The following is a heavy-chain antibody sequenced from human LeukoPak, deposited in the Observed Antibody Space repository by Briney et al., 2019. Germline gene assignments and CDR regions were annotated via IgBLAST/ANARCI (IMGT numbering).Heavy chain of an antibody. Sequence: ASVKVSCKASGYTFTNYGISWVRQAPGQGLEWMGWISAYNGNTNYAQKLQGRVIMTTDTSTSTAYMELRSLRSDDTAVYYCARERASTYYDFWSGETPFDYWGQGTLVTVSS. CDR1: GYTFTNYG. CDR3: ARERASTYYDFWSGETPFDY. D-gene: IGHD3-3*01. J-gene: IGHJ4*02. V-gene: IGHV1-18*01. CDR2: ISAYNGNT.